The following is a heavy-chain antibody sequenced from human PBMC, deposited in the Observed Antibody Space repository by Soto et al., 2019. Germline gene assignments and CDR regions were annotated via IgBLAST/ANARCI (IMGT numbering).Heavy chain of an antibody. V-gene: IGHV3-66*01. Sequence: EVQLVESGGGLVQPAGSLRLSCAGSGFTVSSNYMSWVRQAPGKGLEWVSVIYSGGSTYYADSVKGRFTISRDNSKNTLYLQMNSLRAEDTAVYYCASHGTDYWGQGTLVTVSS. D-gene: IGHD1-26*01. J-gene: IGHJ4*02. CDR1: GFTVSSNY. CDR2: IYSGGST. CDR3: ASHGTDY.